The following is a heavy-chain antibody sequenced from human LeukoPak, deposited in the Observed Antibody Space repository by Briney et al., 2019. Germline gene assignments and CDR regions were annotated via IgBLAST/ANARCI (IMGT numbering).Heavy chain of an antibody. CDR2: INHSGRN. CDR3: AILAGQLAFDY. Sequence: PSETLSLTCAVYAGSFSGYYWSEIRQPPGKGLEWIGEINHSGRNSYNPSLKSRVTISVDTSKNQFSLKLSSVTDADTAVYYCAILAGQLAFDYWGQGTLVTVSS. D-gene: IGHD3-16*01. V-gene: IGHV4-34*01. CDR1: AGSFSGYY. J-gene: IGHJ4*02.